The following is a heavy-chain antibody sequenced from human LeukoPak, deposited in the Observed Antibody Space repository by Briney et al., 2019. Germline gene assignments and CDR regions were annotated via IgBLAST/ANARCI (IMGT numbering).Heavy chain of an antibody. CDR1: GGTFSTYS. V-gene: IGHV1-69*06. D-gene: IGHD6-13*01. J-gene: IGHJ6*03. CDR2: IFPIFGTA. Sequence: GASVKVSCKSSGGTFSTYSISWVRQAPGQGLEWMGGIFPIFGTANNAQQFHGRITITADTSTSTAYMELSSLRSEDTAVYYCARDSRYSSSWNYYYMDVWGKGTTVTISS. CDR3: ARDSRYSSSWNYYYMDV.